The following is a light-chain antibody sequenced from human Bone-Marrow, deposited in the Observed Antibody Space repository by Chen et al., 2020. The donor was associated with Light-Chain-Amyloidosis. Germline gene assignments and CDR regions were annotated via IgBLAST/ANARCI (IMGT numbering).Light chain of an antibody. J-gene: IGKJ4*01. CDR2: KSS. V-gene: IGKV1-5*03. Sequence: DIQMTQSPSTLSASVGDRVTITCRAGQTISSWLAWYQQKPGKAPKLLIYKSSSLESGVPSRFSGSGSGTEFTLTISRLQPDDSATYYCQQYDSYSPLTFGGGTKVEIK. CDR1: QTISSW. CDR3: QQYDSYSPLT.